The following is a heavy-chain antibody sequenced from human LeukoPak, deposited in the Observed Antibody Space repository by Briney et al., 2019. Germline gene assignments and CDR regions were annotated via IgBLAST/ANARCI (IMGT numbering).Heavy chain of an antibody. CDR1: GGSISNYY. Sequence: SETLSLTCSVSGGSISNYYWSWIRQPPGKGLEWIGYIYYTGSTNYNPSLKSRVTISVDTSKNQFSLKLSSVTAADTAVYYCARGANWRGGGFDPWGQGTLVTVSS. J-gene: IGHJ5*02. CDR2: IYYTGST. D-gene: IGHD1-1*01. V-gene: IGHV4-59*12. CDR3: ARGANWRGGGFDP.